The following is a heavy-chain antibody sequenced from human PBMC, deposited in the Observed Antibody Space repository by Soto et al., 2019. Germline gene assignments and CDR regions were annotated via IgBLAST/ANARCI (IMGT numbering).Heavy chain of an antibody. V-gene: IGHV3-48*01. CDR3: ARATGYGTSSSCFSYYYNGMDV. D-gene: IGHD2-2*01. J-gene: IGHJ6*02. CDR1: GFIFSSYS. CDR2: TSRSSSTL. Sequence: EVQLVESGGGLVQPGGSLRLSCVGSGFIFSSYSMNWVRQAPGKGLEWVSYTSRSSSTLYYADSVKGRFTISRDNAEKSLYLEMNNLRAEDTAVYYCARATGYGTSSSCFSYYYNGMDVWGQGTTVTVSS.